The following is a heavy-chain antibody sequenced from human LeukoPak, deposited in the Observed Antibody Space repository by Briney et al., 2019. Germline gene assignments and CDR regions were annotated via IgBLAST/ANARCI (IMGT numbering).Heavy chain of an antibody. CDR3: ARDPSSVTLYFFDY. D-gene: IGHD4-11*01. V-gene: IGHV1-2*02. Sequence: ASVKISCKASGYTFRGNYIHWLRQAPGQGLEWMGWIDANNGDTKSAQKFQGRVTMSRDTSISTAYMDLSSLSPDDAAVYYCARDPSSVTLYFFDYWGQGALVTVSS. CDR1: GYTFRGNY. J-gene: IGHJ4*02. CDR2: IDANNGDT.